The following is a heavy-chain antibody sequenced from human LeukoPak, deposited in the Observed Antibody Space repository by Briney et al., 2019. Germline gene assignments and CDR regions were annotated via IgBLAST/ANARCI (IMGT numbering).Heavy chain of an antibody. CDR1: GGSISSSSYY. Sequence: SETLSLTCTVSGGSISSSSYYWGWIRQPPGKGLEWIGEINHSGSTNYNPSLKSRVTISVDTSKNQFSLKLSSVTAADTAVYYCARGSRGGRPMWELLRVWAFDIWGQGTMVTVSS. CDR2: INHSGST. CDR3: ARGSRGGRPMWELLRVWAFDI. V-gene: IGHV4-39*07. D-gene: IGHD1-26*01. J-gene: IGHJ3*02.